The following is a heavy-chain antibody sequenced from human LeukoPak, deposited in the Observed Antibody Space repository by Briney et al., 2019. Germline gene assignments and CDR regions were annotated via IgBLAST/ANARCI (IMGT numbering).Heavy chain of an antibody. J-gene: IGHJ4*02. CDR3: VGAEPSVGYFDS. CDR2: VNTTTRNP. Sequence: GASVKVSCKASGYSFTSQAINWVRQAPGQGLQWMGWVNTTTRNPTYAQGFTGRFVFSFDTSVSTAYLQISRIKAEDTAVYYCVGAEPSVGYFDSWGQGTLVPVSS. CDR1: GYSFTSQA. D-gene: IGHD4-23*01. V-gene: IGHV7-4-1*02.